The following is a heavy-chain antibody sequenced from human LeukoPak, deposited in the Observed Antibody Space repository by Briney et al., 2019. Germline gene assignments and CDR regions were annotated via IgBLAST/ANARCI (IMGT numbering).Heavy chain of an antibody. CDR2: TSYDESQK. J-gene: IGHJ4*02. D-gene: IGHD1-14*01. CDR3: AKDGGKTTLRNIFDN. Sequence: GGSLRLSCAVSGFIFNTYGMHWVRQAPGKGLEWVAVTSYDESQKYYRDSVKGRFTISRDNTRNTLYLQMDSLRPEDTGVYFCAKDGGKTTLRNIFDNWGQGTLVTVSS. V-gene: IGHV3-30*18. CDR1: GFIFNTYG.